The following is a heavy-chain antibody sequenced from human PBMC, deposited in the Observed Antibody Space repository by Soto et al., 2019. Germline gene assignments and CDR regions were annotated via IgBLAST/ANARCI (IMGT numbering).Heavy chain of an antibody. D-gene: IGHD6-6*01. CDR3: ARHPILAARQSFFDY. J-gene: IGHJ4*02. CDR1: GFTFSSYS. Sequence: GGSLRLSCAASGFTFSSYSMNWVRQAPGKGLEWVSSISSSSSYIYYADSVKGRFTISRDNAKNSLYLQMNSLRAEDTAVYYCARHPILAARQSFFDYWGQGTLVTVSS. V-gene: IGHV3-21*01. CDR2: ISSSSSYI.